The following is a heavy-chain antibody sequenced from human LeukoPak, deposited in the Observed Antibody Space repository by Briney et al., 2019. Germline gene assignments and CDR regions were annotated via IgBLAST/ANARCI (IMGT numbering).Heavy chain of an antibody. J-gene: IGHJ4*02. V-gene: IGHV3-30-3*01. D-gene: IGHD6-19*01. CDR3: ARDRDSSGWYEGFDY. CDR1: GFTFSSSA. Sequence: GRSLRLSYAASGFTFSSSAMHWVRQAPDKGLEWVAVISYDGSNKYYADSVKGRFTISRDNSKNTLYLQMNSLRADDTAVYYCARDRDSSGWYEGFDYWGQGTLVTASS. CDR2: ISYDGSNK.